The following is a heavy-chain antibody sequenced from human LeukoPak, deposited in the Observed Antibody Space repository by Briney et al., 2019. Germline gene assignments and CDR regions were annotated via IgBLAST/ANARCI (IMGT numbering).Heavy chain of an antibody. CDR2: IYLGDSDA. V-gene: IGHV5-51*01. Sequence: GESLKISCKGFGYSFTSFWIGWVRQMPGKGLEWMGIIYLGDSDARYSPSFQGQVTISADKSISTAYLQWSSLKASDTAMYYCARGPTTLAFDYWGQGTLVTVSS. J-gene: IGHJ4*02. CDR3: ARGPTTLAFDY. D-gene: IGHD3-3*02. CDR1: GYSFTSFW.